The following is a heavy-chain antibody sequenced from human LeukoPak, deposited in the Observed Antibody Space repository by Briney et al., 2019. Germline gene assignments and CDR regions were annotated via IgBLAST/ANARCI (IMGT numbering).Heavy chain of an antibody. CDR1: GFSLSTSGMC. V-gene: IGHV2-70*11. J-gene: IGHJ5*02. Sequence: SGPALVKPTQTLTLTCTFSGFSLSTSGMCVSWIRQPPGKALEWLARIDWDDDKYYSTSLKTRLTISKDTSKNQVVLTMTNMDPVDTATYYCARMVTAVANTGFDPWGQGTLVTVSS. CDR2: IDWDDDK. D-gene: IGHD6-19*01. CDR3: ARMVTAVANTGFDP.